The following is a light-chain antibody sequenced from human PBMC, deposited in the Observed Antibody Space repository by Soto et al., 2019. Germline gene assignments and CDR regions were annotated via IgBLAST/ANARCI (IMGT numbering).Light chain of an antibody. CDR1: QSVTSNY. CDR2: GAS. V-gene: IGKV3-20*01. Sequence: EIVLTQSAGTVSSSPGERATLSCRASQSVTSNYLAWYQQKRGQAPRLLIWGASIRATGLPDRFSGGGSGTDFTLTISRLEAEDFALYYCQQYGSSPATFGQGTKVDI. J-gene: IGKJ1*01. CDR3: QQYGSSPAT.